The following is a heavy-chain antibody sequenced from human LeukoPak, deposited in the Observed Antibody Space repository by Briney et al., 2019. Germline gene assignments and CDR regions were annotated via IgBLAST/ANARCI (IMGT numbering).Heavy chain of an antibody. D-gene: IGHD6-19*01. CDR2: ISYDGSNK. CDR3: AKAGYSSGWRNFDY. CDR1: GFSFSSFG. J-gene: IGHJ4*02. Sequence: GGSLRLSCAASGFSFSSFGMHWVRQAPGKGLEWVAVISYDGSNKFYADSVKGRFTIPRDNSKNTLYLQMNSLRAEDTAVFYCAKAGYSSGWRNFDYWGQGTLVTVSS. V-gene: IGHV3-30*18.